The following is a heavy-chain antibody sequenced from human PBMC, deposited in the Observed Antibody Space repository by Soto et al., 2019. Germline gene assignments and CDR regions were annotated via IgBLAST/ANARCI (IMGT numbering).Heavy chain of an antibody. D-gene: IGHD1-26*01. CDR3: AREGSGSSFIYYWFDP. CDR2: IDPSDSYT. J-gene: IGHJ5*02. Sequence: PGESLKISCKGSGYSFTSYWISWVRQMPGKGLEWMGRIDPSDSYTNYSPSFQGHVTISADKSISTAYLQWSSLKASDTAMYYCAREGSGSSFIYYWFDPWGQGTLVTVSS. V-gene: IGHV5-10-1*01. CDR1: GYSFTSYW.